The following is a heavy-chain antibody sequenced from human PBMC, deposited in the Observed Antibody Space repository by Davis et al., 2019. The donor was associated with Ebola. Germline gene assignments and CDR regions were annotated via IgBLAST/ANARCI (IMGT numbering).Heavy chain of an antibody. CDR2: ISSSSSYI. J-gene: IGHJ4*02. Sequence: GGSLRLSCAASGFTFSSYSMNWVRQATGKGLDWVSSISSSSSYIYYADSVKGRFTISRDNAKNSLYLQMDSLRAEDTAVYYCARAMGPGHFDYWGQGTLVTVSS. CDR1: GFTFSSYS. D-gene: IGHD1-14*01. CDR3: ARAMGPGHFDY. V-gene: IGHV3-21*01.